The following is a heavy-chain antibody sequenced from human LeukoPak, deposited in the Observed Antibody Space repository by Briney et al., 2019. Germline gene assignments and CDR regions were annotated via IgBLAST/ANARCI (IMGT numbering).Heavy chain of an antibody. Sequence: SETPSLTCTVSGGSISSYYWSWIRQPPGKGLEWIGYIYYSGSTNYNPSLKSRVTLSIDMSKNQFSLRLSSMTAADTAVYYCARTGGDCSSGLCYYAMDVWGQGTTVTVS. D-gene: IGHD2-21*02. V-gene: IGHV4-59*13. CDR1: GGSISSYY. J-gene: IGHJ6*02. CDR3: ARTGGDCSSGLCYYAMDV. CDR2: IYYSGST.